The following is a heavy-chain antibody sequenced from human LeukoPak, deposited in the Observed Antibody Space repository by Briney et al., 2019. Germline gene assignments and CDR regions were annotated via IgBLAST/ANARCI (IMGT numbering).Heavy chain of an antibody. Sequence: KPSETLSLTCTVSGGSISSFYWSWIRQPPGEGLEWIGYIYYTGSTNYNPSLKSRATISVDTSKNQLSLKLSSVTAADTAVYYCARGDGYNLVYWGQGTLVSVSS. CDR1: GGSISSFY. CDR3: ARGDGYNLVY. V-gene: IGHV4-59*08. D-gene: IGHD5-24*01. CDR2: IYYTGST. J-gene: IGHJ4*02.